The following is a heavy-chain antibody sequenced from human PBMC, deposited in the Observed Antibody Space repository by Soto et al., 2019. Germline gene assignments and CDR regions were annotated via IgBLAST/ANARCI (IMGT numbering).Heavy chain of an antibody. V-gene: IGHV4-39*01. CDR1: GAASSSNKYY. J-gene: IGHJ3*02. D-gene: IGHD2-21*02. CDR2: IYYSGIT. CDR3: ARHLPHIVVVTAIPTSCDI. Sequence: PSETLSLTCPVAGAASSSNKYYGGWIRQPPGKVLQWIGSIYYSGITYYNPSLRSRVTISVDTSKNQFSLKLRSVTAADTAVYYCARHLPHIVVVTAIPTSCDIWGQGTMVTVSS.